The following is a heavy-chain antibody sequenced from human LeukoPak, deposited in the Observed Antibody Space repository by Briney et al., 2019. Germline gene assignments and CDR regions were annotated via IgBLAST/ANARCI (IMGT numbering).Heavy chain of an antibody. CDR3: ASVGTTVVPWVRIDY. Sequence: PSETLSLTCAVYGGSFSGYYWSWIRHPPGKGLEGIGEINHSGSTNYNPSLKSRVTISVDTSKNQFSLKLSSVTAADTAVYYCASVGTTVVPWVRIDYWGQGTLVTVSS. CDR2: INHSGST. CDR1: GGSFSGYY. V-gene: IGHV4-34*01. D-gene: IGHD4-23*01. J-gene: IGHJ4*02.